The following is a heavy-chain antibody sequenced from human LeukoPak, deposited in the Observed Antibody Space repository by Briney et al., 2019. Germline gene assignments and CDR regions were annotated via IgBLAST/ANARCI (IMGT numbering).Heavy chain of an antibody. CDR2: TYHSGST. J-gene: IGHJ4*02. CDR1: GYSLSNGYY. V-gene: IGHV4-38-2*01. D-gene: IGHD4-17*01. Sequence: SETLSLTCAVSGYSLSNGYYWGGSRQPPGKGREGIGTTYHSGSTNYNPSLKSRITISVDTSKNQFSLQLSSVTAADTAVYYCATSHTVTTGRSWSNWGQGTLVTVSS. CDR3: ATSHTVTTGRSWSN.